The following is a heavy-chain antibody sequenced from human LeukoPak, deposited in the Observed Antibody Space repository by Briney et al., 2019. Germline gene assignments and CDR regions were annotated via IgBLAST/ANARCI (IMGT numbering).Heavy chain of an antibody. CDR3: AKDLYYDLWSGTIE. CDR2: ISGSGGST. CDR1: GYTFSSYA. D-gene: IGHD3-3*01. J-gene: IGHJ4*02. V-gene: IGHV3-23*01. Sequence: GGSLKVSCEASGYTFSSYAMSWVRQAQGQGLEWISAISGSGGSTNYADSLKGRFTISRDNSKNTVYMQLNSLRAEDTAVYYCAKDLYYDLWSGTIEWGQGTLVTASS.